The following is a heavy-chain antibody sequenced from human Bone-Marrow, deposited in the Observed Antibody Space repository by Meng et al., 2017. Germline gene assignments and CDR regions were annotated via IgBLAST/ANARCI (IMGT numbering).Heavy chain of an antibody. J-gene: IGHJ6*02. CDR1: GFTFSSYA. CDR3: ARGGSRWYYGSGSYLNPYYYYGMDV. CDR2: ISYDGSNK. D-gene: IGHD3-10*01. V-gene: IGHV3-30*04. Sequence: GESLKISCAASGFTFSSYAMHWVRQAPGKGLEWVAVISYDGSNKYYADSVKGRFTISRDNSKNTLYLQMNSLRAEDTAVYYCARGGSRWYYGSGSYLNPYYYYGMDVWGQGTTVTVSS.